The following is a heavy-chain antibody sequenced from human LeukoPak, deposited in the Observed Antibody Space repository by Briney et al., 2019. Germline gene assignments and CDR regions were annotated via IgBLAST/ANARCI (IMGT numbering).Heavy chain of an antibody. Sequence: GGSLRLSCAASGFTFSSYWMHWVRQAPGKGLVWVSRIHSDGSITSYADSVKGRFTVSRDNAKNTLYLQMNSLRAEDTAVYYCAKRVTMVRGVLIDYWGQGTLVTVSS. CDR1: GFTFSSYW. J-gene: IGHJ4*02. CDR2: IHSDGSIT. CDR3: AKRVTMVRGVLIDY. V-gene: IGHV3-74*01. D-gene: IGHD3-10*01.